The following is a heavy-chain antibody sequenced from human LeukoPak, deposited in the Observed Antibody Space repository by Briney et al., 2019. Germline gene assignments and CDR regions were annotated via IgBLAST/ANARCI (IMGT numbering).Heavy chain of an antibody. J-gene: IGHJ4*02. D-gene: IGHD6-19*01. Sequence: ASVKVSCKAPGYTFTSYAMHWVPPAPGQRLEWMGWINAGNGNTKYSQKFQGRVTITRDTSASTAYMELSSLRSEDTAVYYCAVGFEWLGLVDYWGQGTLVTVSS. CDR3: AVGFEWLGLVDY. CDR1: GYTFTSYA. CDR2: INAGNGNT. V-gene: IGHV1-3*01.